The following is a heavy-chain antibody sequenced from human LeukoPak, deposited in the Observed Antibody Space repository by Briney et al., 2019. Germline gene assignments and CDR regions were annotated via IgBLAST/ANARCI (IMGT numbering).Heavy chain of an antibody. CDR2: IIPIFSTA. J-gene: IGHJ4*02. V-gene: IGHV1-69*01. CDR1: GGTFSIYA. D-gene: IGHD3-10*01. CDR3: ARGSKFTLGAPIFDY. Sequence: ASVRVSCKASGGTFSIYAISWVRQAPGQGLEWMGGIIPIFSTANYAQKFQGRVTITADESTSTAYMELSSLRSEDTAVYYCARGSKFTLGAPIFDYWGQGTLVTVSS.